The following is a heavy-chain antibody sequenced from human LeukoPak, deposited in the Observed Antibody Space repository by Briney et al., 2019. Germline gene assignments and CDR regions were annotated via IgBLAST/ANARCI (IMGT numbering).Heavy chain of an antibody. CDR1: GYTFTGYY. CDR3: ARGPGWRELPIYHY. V-gene: IGHV1-18*04. CDR2: ISTDNGNT. J-gene: IGHJ4*02. D-gene: IGHD1-7*01. Sequence: ASVKVSCKASGYTFTGYYMHWVRQAPGQGLEWMGWISTDNGNTNYAQKLQGRVTMTTDTSTSTAYMELRSLRSDDTAVYYCARGPGWRELPIYHYWGQGTLVTVSS.